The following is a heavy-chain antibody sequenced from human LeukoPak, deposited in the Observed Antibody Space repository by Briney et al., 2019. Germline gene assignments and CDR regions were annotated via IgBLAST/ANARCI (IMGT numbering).Heavy chain of an antibody. Sequence: GGSLRLSCAASGFTFSDYYMSWIRQAPGKGLEWVSYISSSGRTIYYADSVKGRFTISRDNAKNSLYLQMNSLRAEDTAVYYCASSRQRSYYGGVYFDYWGQGTLVTVSS. CDR3: ASSRQRSYYGGVYFDY. CDR1: GFTFSDYY. V-gene: IGHV3-11*01. CDR2: ISSSGRTI. D-gene: IGHD1-26*01. J-gene: IGHJ4*02.